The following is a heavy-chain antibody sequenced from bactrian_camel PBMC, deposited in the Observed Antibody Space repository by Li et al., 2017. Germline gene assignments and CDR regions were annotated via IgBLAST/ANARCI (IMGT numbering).Heavy chain of an antibody. J-gene: IGHJ6*01. V-gene: IGHV3S53*01. CDR1: GNTANHHC. Sequence: HVQLVESGGASVQTGGSLKLSCSISGNTANHHCLGWFRQGPGKERDGVATLDSNSGPHYADSVKGRFTISRDNAKNTLYLQMNDLKLEDSAMYYCAAREPQYGCGLTRRSFAYWGQGTQVTVS. CDR2: LDSNSGP. D-gene: IGHD5*01. CDR3: AAREPQYGCGLTRRSFAY.